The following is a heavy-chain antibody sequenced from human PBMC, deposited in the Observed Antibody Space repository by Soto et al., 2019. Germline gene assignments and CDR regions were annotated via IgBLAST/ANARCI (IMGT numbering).Heavy chain of an antibody. CDR2: ISYDGSNK. CDR1: GFTFSSYG. D-gene: IGHD2-21*02. Sequence: GGSLRLSCAASGFTFSSYGMHWVRQAPGKGLEWVAVISYDGSNKYYADSVKGRFTISRDNSKNTLYLQMNSLRAEDTAVYYCAKETCGGDCYFRYWGQGTLVTVYS. J-gene: IGHJ4*02. V-gene: IGHV3-30*18. CDR3: AKETCGGDCYFRY.